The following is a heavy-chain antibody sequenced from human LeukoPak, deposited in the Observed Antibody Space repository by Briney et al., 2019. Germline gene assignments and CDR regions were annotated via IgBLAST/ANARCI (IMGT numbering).Heavy chain of an antibody. CDR1: GGSINSYY. CDR2: ISYSGRT. J-gene: IGHJ5*02. V-gene: IGHV4-59*01. CDR3: ARDVGP. D-gene: IGHD3-16*01. Sequence: PSETLSLTCTVSGGSINSYYWSWIRQPPGKGLEWIGYISYSGRTNYNPSLKSRVTISVDTSKNQFSLKLSSVTAADTAVYYCARDVGPWGQGTLVTVSS.